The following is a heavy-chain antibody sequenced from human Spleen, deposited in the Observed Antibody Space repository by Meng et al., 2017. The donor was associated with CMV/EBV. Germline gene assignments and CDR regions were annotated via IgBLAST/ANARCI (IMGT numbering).Heavy chain of an antibody. V-gene: IGHV3-23*01. J-gene: IGHJ4*02. D-gene: IGHD3-3*01. CDR1: GFTFRRCP. CDR2: ISGSGDNT. CDR3: AEGSIAVLRFFEWFN. Sequence: GGSLRLSCAASGFTFRRCPMTWVRQAPGKGLEWVSAISGSGDNTYYADSVKGRFTVSRDNSKNTLYLQMNTLRAEDTAVYYCAEGSIAVLRFFEWFNWGQGTLVTVSS.